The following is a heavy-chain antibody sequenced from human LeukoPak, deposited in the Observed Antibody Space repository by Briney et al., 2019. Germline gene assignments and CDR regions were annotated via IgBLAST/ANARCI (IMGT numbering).Heavy chain of an antibody. Sequence: ASVKVSCKASGYTFTGYYMHWVRQAPGQGLEWMGWINPNSGGTNYAQKFQGGVTITRDTSTSTAYMEVSSLRSEDTAVYYCARDRHGSGTYNYYGMDVWGQGTTVTVSS. V-gene: IGHV1-2*02. CDR1: GYTFTGYY. J-gene: IGHJ6*02. D-gene: IGHD3-10*01. CDR3: ARDRHGSGTYNYYGMDV. CDR2: INPNSGGT.